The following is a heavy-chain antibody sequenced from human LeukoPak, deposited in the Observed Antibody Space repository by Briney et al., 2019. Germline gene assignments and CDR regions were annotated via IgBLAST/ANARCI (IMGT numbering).Heavy chain of an antibody. D-gene: IGHD3-3*01. CDR2: TYYRSKWYN. CDR1: GDSVSSNSAA. Sequence: SQTLSLTCAISGDSVSSNSAAWNWIRQSPSRGLEWLGRTYYRSKWYNDYAVSVKSRITINPDTSKNQFSLQLNSVTPEDTAVYYCARDKVYYDFWSGYAMPYGMDVWGQGTTVTVSS. V-gene: IGHV6-1*01. CDR3: ARDKVYYDFWSGYAMPYGMDV. J-gene: IGHJ6*02.